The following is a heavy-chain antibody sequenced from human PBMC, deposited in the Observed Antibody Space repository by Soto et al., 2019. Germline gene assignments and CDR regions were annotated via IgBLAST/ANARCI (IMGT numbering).Heavy chain of an antibody. CDR2: ISGSGGST. J-gene: IGHJ4*02. V-gene: IGHV3-23*01. Sequence: EVQLLESGGGLVQPGGSLRLSCAASGFTFSSYAMSWVRQAPGTGLAWVSAISGSGGSTYYADSVKGRFTISRDNSKNALYLQMNSLRAEDTAVYYCAYSSTPFDYWGQGTLVTVSA. CDR1: GFTFSSYA. D-gene: IGHD6-13*01. CDR3: AYSSTPFDY.